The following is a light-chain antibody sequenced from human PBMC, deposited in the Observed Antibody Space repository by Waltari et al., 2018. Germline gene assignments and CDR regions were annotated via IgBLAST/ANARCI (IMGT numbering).Light chain of an antibody. CDR1: QAIRSY. J-gene: IGKJ1*01. CDR3: QQYYTSPRP. CDR2: AAS. V-gene: IGKV1-8*01. Sequence: AIRMTQSPSSFSASPGDRVTITCRASQAIRSYLAWYQQKPGKAPKLLIYAASTLQSGVPSRFSGSGSGTDFTLTISCLQSEDSATYFCQQYYTSPRPFGQGTKVEIK.